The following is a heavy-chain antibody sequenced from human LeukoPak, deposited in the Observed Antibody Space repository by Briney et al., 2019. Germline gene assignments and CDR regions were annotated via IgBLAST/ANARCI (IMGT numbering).Heavy chain of an antibody. CDR1: GGPNNSYY. D-gene: IGHD6-19*01. J-gene: IGHJ3*02. Sequence: SETLSRTCTVSGGPNNSYYWSWIRQPPGKRLEWIGYIYYSGNTNYNPSLKSRVTVSVDTSNNQFSLKLNSVTAADTAVYYCARLRNYSTGWYRGTFDIWGQGTMVTVSS. V-gene: IGHV4-59*08. CDR2: IYYSGNT. CDR3: ARLRNYSTGWYRGTFDI.